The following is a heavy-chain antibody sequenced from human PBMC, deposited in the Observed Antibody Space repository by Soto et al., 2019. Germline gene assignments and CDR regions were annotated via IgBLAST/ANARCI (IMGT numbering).Heavy chain of an antibody. CDR2: ISAYNGNT. Sequence: QVQLMQSGAEVKKPGASVKVSCKASGYSFTSYGISWVRQAPGQGLDWMGWISAYNGNTKYAQDVQGRVTMTTDTSTSTAYMELRSLRSDDTAMYYCVRFSGGSYNTYYFYYGMDVWGQGTTVTVSS. V-gene: IGHV1-18*04. D-gene: IGHD2-15*01. CDR3: VRFSGGSYNTYYFYYGMDV. J-gene: IGHJ6*02. CDR1: GYSFTSYG.